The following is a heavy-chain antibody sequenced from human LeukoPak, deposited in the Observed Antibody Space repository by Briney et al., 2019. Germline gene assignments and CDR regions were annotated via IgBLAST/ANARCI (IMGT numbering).Heavy chain of an antibody. CDR1: GGSISSGGYY. CDR2: IYYSGST. CDR3: ARDSSSTNWFDP. D-gene: IGHD6-6*01. V-gene: IGHV4-31*03. Sequence: SETLSLTCTVSGGSISSGGYYWSWIRQHPGKGLEWIGYIYYSGSTYYNPSLKSRVTISVDTSKNQFSLKLSSVTAADTAVYYCARDSSSTNWFDPWGQGTLVTVSS. J-gene: IGHJ5*02.